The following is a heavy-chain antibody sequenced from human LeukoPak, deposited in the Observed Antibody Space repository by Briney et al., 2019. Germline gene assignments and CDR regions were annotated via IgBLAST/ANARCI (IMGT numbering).Heavy chain of an antibody. CDR2: IHTGGGT. J-gene: IGHJ4*02. CDR1: GDSISSYY. D-gene: IGHD6-6*01. V-gene: IGHV4-4*09. Sequence: SGTLSLTCTVSGDSISSYYWSWIRQPPGKGLEWIGYIHTGGGTSYIPSLKGRVTISIDTSKNQFSLKLSSVTAADSAVYYCARLTRLSTSPDRYYLDYWGQGTLVTVSS. CDR3: ARLTRLSTSPDRYYLDY.